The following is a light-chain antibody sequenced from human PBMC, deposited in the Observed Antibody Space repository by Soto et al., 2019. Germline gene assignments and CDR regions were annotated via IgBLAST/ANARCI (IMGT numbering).Light chain of an antibody. V-gene: IGKV1-33*01. CDR1: RDIGTY. CDR2: GAS. CDR3: QQYESLPYN. J-gene: IGKJ2*01. Sequence: DIQMTQSPSSLSASVGDKVTISCQATRDIGTYFTWYQQKPGKAPELLFYGASTLNTGVPSRFRGIVSGNHFTQSIPRLQPEDAATYFCQQYESLPYNFGQRTKLDVK.